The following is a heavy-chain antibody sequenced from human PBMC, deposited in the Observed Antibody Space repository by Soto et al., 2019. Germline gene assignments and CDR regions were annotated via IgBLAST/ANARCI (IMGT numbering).Heavy chain of an antibody. CDR2: IFYSGST. CDR1: GGSISSGDYY. D-gene: IGHD3-16*01. J-gene: IGHJ1*01. CDR3: ARRRGTGPYPHAFQP. V-gene: IGHV4-31*03. Sequence: QVQLQESGPGLVKPSQTLSLTCTASGGSISSGDYYWSWMRQHPGKGLERIGYIFYSGSTYYNPSPPVRVTLSVTPSSNHCPLQLTSVTAADTAVYYCARRRGTGPYPHAFQPWGQGTLVTVSS.